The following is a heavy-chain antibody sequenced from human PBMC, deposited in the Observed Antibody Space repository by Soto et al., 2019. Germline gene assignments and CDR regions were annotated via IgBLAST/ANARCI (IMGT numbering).Heavy chain of an antibody. CDR3: ARDHHRYSGYDYVDY. CDR2: ISSSSYT. D-gene: IGHD5-12*01. V-gene: IGHV3-11*05. J-gene: IGHJ4*02. Sequence: GGSLRLSCAASGFTFSDYYMSWIRQAPGKGLEWVSYISSSSYTNYADSVKGRFTISRDNAKNSLYLQMNSLRADDTAVYYCARDHHRYSGYDYVDYWGQGTLVTVSS. CDR1: GFTFSDYY.